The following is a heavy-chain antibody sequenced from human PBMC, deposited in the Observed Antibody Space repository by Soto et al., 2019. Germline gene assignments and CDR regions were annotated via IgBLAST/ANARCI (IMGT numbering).Heavy chain of an antibody. D-gene: IGHD6-13*01. J-gene: IGHJ4*02. Sequence: PSETLSLTCTVSGGSISSYYWSWIRQPPGKGLEWIGYIYYSGSTYYADSVKGRFTISRDNSKNTLYLQVNSLRAEDTAVYYCAKGDSSWFYFDFWGQGTLVTVSS. V-gene: IGHV4-59*12. CDR3: AKGDSSWFYFDF. CDR2: IYYSGST. CDR1: GGSISSYY.